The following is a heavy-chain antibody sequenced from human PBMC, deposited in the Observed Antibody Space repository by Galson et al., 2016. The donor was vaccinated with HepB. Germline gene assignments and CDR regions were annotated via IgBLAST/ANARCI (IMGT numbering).Heavy chain of an antibody. CDR1: GGTFSSYA. CDR3: AREIPPDF. CDR2: TSANNDYT. J-gene: IGHJ4*02. V-gene: IGHV1-18*01. D-gene: IGHD2-21*01. Sequence: SVKVSCKASGGTFSSYAISWVRQAPGQGLEWMGWTSANNDYTNYAQNLQGRVTMTTDTSTSTAYMELRSLRSDDTAVYYCAREIPPDFWGQGTLVTVSS.